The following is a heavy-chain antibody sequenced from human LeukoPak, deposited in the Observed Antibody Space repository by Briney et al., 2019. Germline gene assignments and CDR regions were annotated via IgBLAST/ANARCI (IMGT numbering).Heavy chain of an antibody. Sequence: GGSLRLSCAASGFTFSSYSMNWVRQAPGKGLEWVSSISSSSSYIYYADSVKGRFTISRDNAKNSPYLQMNSLRAEDTAVYYCARDCSSTSCYDGAFDIWGQGTMVTVSS. J-gene: IGHJ3*02. CDR3: ARDCSSTSCYDGAFDI. CDR1: GFTFSSYS. V-gene: IGHV3-21*01. CDR2: ISSSSSYI. D-gene: IGHD2-2*01.